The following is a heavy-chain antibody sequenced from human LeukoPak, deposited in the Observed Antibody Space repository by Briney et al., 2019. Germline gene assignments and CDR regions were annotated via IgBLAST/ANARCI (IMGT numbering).Heavy chain of an antibody. V-gene: IGHV4-59*12. CDR3: ARESDGDYGVDY. J-gene: IGHJ4*02. CDR1: DGSINSYY. CDR2: IYYSGST. D-gene: IGHD4-17*01. Sequence: SETLSLTCSVSDGSINSYYWSWIRQPPGKGLEWIGYIYYSGSTNYNPSLKSRVTISVDTSKNQFSLKLSSVTAADTAVYYCARESDGDYGVDYWGQGTLVTVSS.